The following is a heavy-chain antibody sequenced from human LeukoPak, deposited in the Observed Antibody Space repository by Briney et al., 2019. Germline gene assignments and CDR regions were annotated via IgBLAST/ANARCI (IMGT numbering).Heavy chain of an antibody. V-gene: IGHV4-39*07. CDR3: ARDQCSGGSCYSMVWFDP. CDR1: GGSISSSSYY. D-gene: IGHD2-15*01. Sequence: SETLSLTCTVSGGSISSSSYYWGWIRQPPGKGLEWIGSIYYSGTTYYNPSLKSRVTISVNTSKNQFSLKLSSVTAADTAVYYCARDQCSGGSCYSMVWFDPWGQGTLVTVSS. CDR2: IYYSGTT. J-gene: IGHJ5*02.